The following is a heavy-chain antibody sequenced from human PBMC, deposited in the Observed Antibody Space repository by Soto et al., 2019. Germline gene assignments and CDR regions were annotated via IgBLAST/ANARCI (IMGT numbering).Heavy chain of an antibody. J-gene: IGHJ4*02. CDR1: GGTLTNYA. CDR3: AAGGSCSSLDN. V-gene: IGHV1-69*01. CDR2: IITAFGPA. D-gene: IGHD6-13*01. Sequence: QVQLVQSGAEVKKPGSSLKVSCTASGGTLTNYAISWLRQAPGQGLEWMGGIITAFGPAIYAQKFQGRVSITADESTQTAHMDLSSLRSDDTAGYYCAAGGSCSSLDNWGPGTLVTVSS.